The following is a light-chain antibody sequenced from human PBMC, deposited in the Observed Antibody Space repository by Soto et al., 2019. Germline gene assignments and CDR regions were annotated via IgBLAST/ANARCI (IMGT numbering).Light chain of an antibody. V-gene: IGLV2-14*03. CDR3: SSFTSSSTYA. CDR2: DVT. CDR1: NSDVGRYIY. J-gene: IGLJ1*01. Sequence: QSALTQPASVSGSPGQSITISCTGSNSDVGRYIYVSWYQQHPGKAPKLMIYDVTHRPSGISDRFSGSKSGNTASLTISGLQADDEADYYCSSFTSSSTYAFGTGTKVTVL.